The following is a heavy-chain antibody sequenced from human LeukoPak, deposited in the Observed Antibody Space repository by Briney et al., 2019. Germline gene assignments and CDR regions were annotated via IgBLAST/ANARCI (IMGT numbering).Heavy chain of an antibody. J-gene: IGHJ4*02. D-gene: IGHD2-2*01. V-gene: IGHV3-7*01. CDR2: IKPDGSEQ. CDR3: ARGVRVPDF. CDR1: GFTFSTFW. Sequence: GGSLRLSCAASGFTFSTFWMSWVRQAPGKGLEWVAYIKPDGSEQNYVDSVKGRFTMSRDNAKNSLFLEMNSLRAEDTAVYYYARGVRVPDFRGQGTLVTVSS.